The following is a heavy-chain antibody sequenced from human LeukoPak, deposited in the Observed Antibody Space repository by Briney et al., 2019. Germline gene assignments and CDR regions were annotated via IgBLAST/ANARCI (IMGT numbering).Heavy chain of an antibody. J-gene: IGHJ6*03. CDR2: IKQDGSEK. Sequence: GGSLRLSCAASGFTFSSYWMSWVRQAPGKGLEWVANIKQDGSEKYYVDSVKGRFTISRDNAKNSLYLQMNSLRAEDTAVYYCAREAYSSGWHYYYYYYMDVWGKGTTVTISS. D-gene: IGHD6-19*01. V-gene: IGHV3-7*01. CDR3: AREAYSSGWHYYYYYYMDV. CDR1: GFTFSSYW.